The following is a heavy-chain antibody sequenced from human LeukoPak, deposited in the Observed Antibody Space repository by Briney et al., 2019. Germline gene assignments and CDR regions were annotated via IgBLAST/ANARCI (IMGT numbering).Heavy chain of an antibody. D-gene: IGHD2-21*02. V-gene: IGHV4-4*07. J-gene: IGHJ5*02. CDR1: GGSISSYY. CDR3: ASVTDARYNYFDP. CDR2: IYASGSI. Sequence: SETLSLTCTVSGGSISSYYWSWIRQPAGKGLEWIGRIYASGSINYNPSLKSRVTMSVDTSKNQLSLKLTSVTAADTAVYYCASVTDARYNYFDPWGQGTLVTVSS.